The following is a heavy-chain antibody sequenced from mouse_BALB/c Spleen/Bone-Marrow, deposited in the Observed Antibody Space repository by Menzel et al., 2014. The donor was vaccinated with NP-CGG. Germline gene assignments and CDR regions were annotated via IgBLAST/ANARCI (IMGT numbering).Heavy chain of an antibody. Sequence: VQLKESGAELVKPGASVKLSCTASGFNIKDTYMHWVKQRPEQGLEWIGRIDPANGNTKYDPKFQGKATITADTSSNTAFLQLRSLTSEDTAVYYCAMITTGAWFAYWGQGTLVTVSA. CDR3: AMITTGAWFAY. J-gene: IGHJ3*01. V-gene: IGHV14-3*02. CDR2: IDPANGNT. D-gene: IGHD2-4*01. CDR1: GFNIKDTY.